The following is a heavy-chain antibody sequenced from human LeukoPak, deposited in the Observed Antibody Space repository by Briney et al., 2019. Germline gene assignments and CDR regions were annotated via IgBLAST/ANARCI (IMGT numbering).Heavy chain of an antibody. CDR2: IYTSGST. CDR1: GGSISSGSYY. CDR3: ARGPYNPLYYDFWSGAFDY. Sequence: SQILSLTCTVSGGSISSGSYYWSWIRQPAGKGLEWIGRIYTSGSTNYNPSLKSRVTISVDTSKNQFSLKLSSVTAADTAVYYCARGPYNPLYYDFWSGAFDYWGQGTLVTVSS. D-gene: IGHD3-3*01. V-gene: IGHV4-61*02. J-gene: IGHJ4*02.